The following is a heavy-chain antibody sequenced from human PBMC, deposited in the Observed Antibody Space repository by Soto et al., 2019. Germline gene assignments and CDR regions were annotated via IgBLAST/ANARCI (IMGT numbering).Heavy chain of an antibody. V-gene: IGHV4-39*01. D-gene: IGHD4-17*01. CDR2: VYYNENT. Sequence: SETLSLTCSVSGVSVNNGRYYWGWIRQPPGKGPEWIGSVYYNENTHYNPSLKSRATVSVDTSKNQFSLNLSSVTAADTAIYYFAKVKEPDGVRDTDFWCNGTLVT. CDR3: AKVKEPDGVRDTDF. J-gene: IGHJ4*01. CDR1: GVSVNNGRYY.